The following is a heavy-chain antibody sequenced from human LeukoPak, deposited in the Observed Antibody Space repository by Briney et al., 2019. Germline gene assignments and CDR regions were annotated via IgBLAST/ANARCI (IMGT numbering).Heavy chain of an antibody. J-gene: IGHJ4*02. V-gene: IGHV5-51*01. Sequence: GAALKISCQGSGSGFTSYWMGWGRPEPGKGLACIVIIYPAASDPRSCPSFQGQVTISADNSISTAYLQWSRLKASDTAMYYCARMVWDGFDYWGQGTLVTVSS. CDR2: IYPAASDP. CDR1: GSGFTSYW. D-gene: IGHD1-26*01. CDR3: ARMVWDGFDY.